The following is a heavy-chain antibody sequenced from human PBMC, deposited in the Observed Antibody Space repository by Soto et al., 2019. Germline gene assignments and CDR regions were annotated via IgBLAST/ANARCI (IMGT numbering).Heavy chain of an antibody. CDR3: ARLGQYYDYIRGRSKCSDP. Sequence: SETLSLTCTVSGGSISSYYWSWIRQPPGKGLEWIGYIYYSGSTNYNPSLKSRVTISVDTSKNQFSLKLSSVTAADTAVYYCARLGQYYDYIRGRSKCSDPSGPGPLVTVS. V-gene: IGHV4-59*08. CDR2: IYYSGST. CDR1: GGSISSYY. J-gene: IGHJ5*02. D-gene: IGHD3-16*01.